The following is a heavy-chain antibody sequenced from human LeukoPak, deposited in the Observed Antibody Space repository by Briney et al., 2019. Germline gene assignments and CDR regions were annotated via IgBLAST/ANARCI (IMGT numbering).Heavy chain of an antibody. CDR3: ARVTSMVRGVIITNYYYYMDV. CDR1: GFTFSSYW. Sequence: PEGSLRLSCAASGFTFSSYWMSWVRQAPGKGLEWVANIKQDGSEKYYVDSVKGRFTISRDNAKNSLYLQMNSLRAEDTAVYYCARVTSMVRGVIITNYYYYMDVWGKGTTVTVSS. J-gene: IGHJ6*03. CDR2: IKQDGSEK. V-gene: IGHV3-7*01. D-gene: IGHD3-10*01.